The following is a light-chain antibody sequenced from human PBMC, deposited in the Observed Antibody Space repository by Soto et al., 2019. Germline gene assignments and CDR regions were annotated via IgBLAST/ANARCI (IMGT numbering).Light chain of an antibody. CDR3: QQLNSYPLP. CDR2: TAS. V-gene: IGKV1-9*01. J-gene: IGKJ4*01. Sequence: DIQLTQSPSFLSASVGDRVTITCRASQGISSYLAWYDQKPGKAPKLLIYTASTLQSAVPSRFSGSGSGTEFTLTISSLQPEDFATYYCQQLNSYPLPFGGGTKVEIK. CDR1: QGISSY.